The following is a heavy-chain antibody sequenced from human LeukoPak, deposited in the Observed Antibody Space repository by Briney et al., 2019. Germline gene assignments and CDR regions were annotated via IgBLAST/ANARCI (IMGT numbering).Heavy chain of an antibody. CDR3: ARDWNYGWFDP. J-gene: IGHJ5*02. D-gene: IGHD1-7*01. Sequence: SETLSLTCTVSGGSISSGSYYWGWIRQPPGKGLEWIGSIYHSGSTYYNPSLKSRVTISVDTSKNQFSLKLSSVTAADTAVYYCARDWNYGWFDPWGQGTLVTVSS. CDR2: IYHSGST. CDR1: GGSISSGSYY. V-gene: IGHV4-39*07.